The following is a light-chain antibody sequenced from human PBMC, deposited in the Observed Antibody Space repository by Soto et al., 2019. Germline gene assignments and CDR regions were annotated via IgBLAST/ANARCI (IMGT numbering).Light chain of an antibody. Sequence: DIQMTQSPSTLSASVGDRVTITCRASQSISSWLAWYQQEPGKAPKLLIYDASSLESGVPSRFSGSGSGTEFTLTISSLQPDDFATYYCQQYNSFVLTFGGGTKVEIK. CDR2: DAS. CDR3: QQYNSFVLT. J-gene: IGKJ4*01. V-gene: IGKV1-5*01. CDR1: QSISSW.